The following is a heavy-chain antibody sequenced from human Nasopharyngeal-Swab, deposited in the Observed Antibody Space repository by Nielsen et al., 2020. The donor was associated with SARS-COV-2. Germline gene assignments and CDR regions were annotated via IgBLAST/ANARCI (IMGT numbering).Heavy chain of an antibody. D-gene: IGHD6-13*01. CDR3: ARALLVGGYYFDY. Sequence: WIRQPPGKGLEWVSVIYSGGSTYYADSVKGRFTISRDNPKNTLYLQMNSLRAEDTAVYYCARALLVGGYYFDYWGQGTLVTVSS. CDR2: IYSGGST. J-gene: IGHJ4*02. V-gene: IGHV3-53*01.